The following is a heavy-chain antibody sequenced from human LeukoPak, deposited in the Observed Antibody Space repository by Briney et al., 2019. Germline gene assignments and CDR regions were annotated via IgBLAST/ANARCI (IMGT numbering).Heavy chain of an antibody. D-gene: IGHD6-19*01. CDR1: GYSFTSYW. CDR2: IYPGDSDT. CDR3: ARQTPSRIALAGPDAFDI. J-gene: IGHJ3*02. Sequence: GESLKISCKGSGYSFTSYWIGWVRQMPGKCLEWMGIIYPGDSDTRYSPSFQGQVTISADKSISTAYLQWSSLKASDTAMYYCARQTPSRIALAGPDAFDIWGQGTMVTVSS. V-gene: IGHV5-51*01.